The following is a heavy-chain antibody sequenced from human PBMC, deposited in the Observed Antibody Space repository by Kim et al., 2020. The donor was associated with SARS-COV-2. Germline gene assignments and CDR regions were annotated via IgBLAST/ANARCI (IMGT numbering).Heavy chain of an antibody. D-gene: IGHD2-2*01. V-gene: IGHV4-59*01. CDR2: MYYSGST. CDR1: GGSINSYY. Sequence: SETLSLTCTVSGGSINSYYWSWIRQPPGKGLECIGYMYYSGSTNYNPSLKSRVTISVDTSKNQFSLMLSSVTAADTAVYYCARVGCSSPSCPDAVDVWGKGTTVTVSS. CDR3: ARVGCSSPSCPDAVDV. J-gene: IGHJ6*04.